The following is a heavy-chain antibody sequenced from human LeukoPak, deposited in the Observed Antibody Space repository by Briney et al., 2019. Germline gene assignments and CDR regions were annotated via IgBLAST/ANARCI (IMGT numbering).Heavy chain of an antibody. CDR3: ARDQRKTLDYYGSGSYLSQFDP. V-gene: IGHV4-31*03. J-gene: IGHJ5*02. D-gene: IGHD3-10*01. CDR2: IYYSGST. CDR1: GGSISSGGYY. Sequence: SQTLSLTCTVSGGSISSGGYYWSWIRQHPGKGLEWIGYIYYSGSTYYNPSLKSRVTISVDRSKNQFSLKLSSVTAADTAVYYCARDQRKTLDYYGSGSYLSQFDPWGQGTLVTVSS.